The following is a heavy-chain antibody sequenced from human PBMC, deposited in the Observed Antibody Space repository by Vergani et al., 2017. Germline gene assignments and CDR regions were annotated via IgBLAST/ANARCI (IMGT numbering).Heavy chain of an antibody. CDR1: GFTFSSYS. Sequence: EVQLVESGGGLVKPGGSLRLSCAASGFTFSSYSMNWVRQAPGKELEWVSSISSSSSYIYYADSVEGRFTISRDNAKNSLYLQMNSLRAEDTAVYYCARGRVTPRNWGQGTLVTGSS. J-gene: IGHJ4*02. V-gene: IGHV3-21*01. D-gene: IGHD4-11*01. CDR3: ARGRVTPRN. CDR2: ISSSSSYI.